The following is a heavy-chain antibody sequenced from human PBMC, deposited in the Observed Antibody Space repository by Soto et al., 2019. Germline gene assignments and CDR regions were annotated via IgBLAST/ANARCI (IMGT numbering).Heavy chain of an antibody. J-gene: IGHJ6*02. Sequence: SVKVSCKASGGTFSSYTISWVRQAPGQGLEWMGRIIPILGIANYAQKFQGRVTITADKSTSTAYMELSSLRSEDTAVYYCARDRTYDFWSGYSPGMDVWGQGTTVTVSS. CDR3: ARDRTYDFWSGYSPGMDV. CDR2: IIPILGIA. CDR1: GGTFSSYT. D-gene: IGHD3-3*01. V-gene: IGHV1-69*04.